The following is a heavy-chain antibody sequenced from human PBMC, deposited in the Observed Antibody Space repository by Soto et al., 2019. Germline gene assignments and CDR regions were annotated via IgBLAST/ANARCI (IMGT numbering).Heavy chain of an antibody. V-gene: IGHV1-69*13. CDR1: GSTFSSYA. CDR3: ARTPVVGATTTGFRYGTDV. J-gene: IGHJ6*02. Sequence: SVKVSCKASGSTFSSYAISWVRQAPGQGLEWMGGIIPIFGTANYAQKFQGRVTITADESTSTAYMELSSLRSEDTAVYYCARTPVVGATTTGFRYGTDVWGQGTTVTGSS. CDR2: IIPIFGTA. D-gene: IGHD1-26*01.